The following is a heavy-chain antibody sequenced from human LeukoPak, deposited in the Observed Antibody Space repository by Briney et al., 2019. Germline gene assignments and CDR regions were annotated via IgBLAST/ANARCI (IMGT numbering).Heavy chain of an antibody. CDR2: IYYSGST. V-gene: IGHV4-59*01. D-gene: IGHD6-19*01. CDR1: GGSISSYY. Sequence: SETLSLTCTVSGGSISSYYWSWIRQPPGKGLEWIGYIYYSGSTNYNPSLKSRVTISVDTSKNQFSLKLSSVTAADTAVYYCARASGSSGWYRLGGGFDYWGQGTLVTVSS. CDR3: ARASGSSGWYRLGGGFDY. J-gene: IGHJ4*02.